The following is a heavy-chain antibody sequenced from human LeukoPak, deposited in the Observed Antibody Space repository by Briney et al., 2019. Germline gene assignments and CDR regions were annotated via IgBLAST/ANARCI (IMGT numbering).Heavy chain of an antibody. CDR1: GGSISSYY. CDR3: ARSYYDILTGYYNRFAY. V-gene: IGHV4-4*09. CDR2: MYTSGST. Sequence: SETLSLTCTVSGGSISSYYWSWIRQPPGKGLEWIGYMYTSGSTNYNPSLKSRVTISVDTSKNQFSLKLSSVTAADTAVYYCARSYYDILTGYYNRFAYWGQGTLVTVSS. D-gene: IGHD3-9*01. J-gene: IGHJ4*02.